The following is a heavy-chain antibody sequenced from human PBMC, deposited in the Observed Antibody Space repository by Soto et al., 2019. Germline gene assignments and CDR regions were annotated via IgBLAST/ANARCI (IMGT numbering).Heavy chain of an antibody. D-gene: IGHD3-10*01. CDR3: ARVSGIYYYGMDV. CDR2: INHSGST. J-gene: IGHJ6*02. V-gene: IGHV4-34*01. Sequence: SETLSLTCAVYDGSFSGYYRSWIRQPPGKGLEWIGEINHSGSTNYNPSLKSRVPISVDTSKNQFSLKLSSVTAADTAVYYCARVSGIYYYGMDVWGQGTTVT. CDR1: DGSFSGYY.